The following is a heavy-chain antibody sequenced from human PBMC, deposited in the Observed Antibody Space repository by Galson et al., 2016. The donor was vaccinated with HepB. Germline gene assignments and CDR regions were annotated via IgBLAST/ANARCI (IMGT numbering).Heavy chain of an antibody. Sequence: SQTLSPTCNVSGISISVSRYYWGWLRQPPGKGLQWIGSRYYTGTSYYNSAVKSRATISVDSSKTQISLRLNPVTSADTAVYYCAGGNGYFDYWAQGTQVTVSS. V-gene: IGHV4-39*01. D-gene: IGHD4-23*01. J-gene: IGHJ4*02. CDR2: RYYTGTS. CDR3: AGGNGYFDY. CDR1: GISISVSRYY.